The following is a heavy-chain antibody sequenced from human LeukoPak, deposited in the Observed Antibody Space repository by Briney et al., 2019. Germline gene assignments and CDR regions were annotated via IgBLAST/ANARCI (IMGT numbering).Heavy chain of an antibody. D-gene: IGHD3-22*01. Sequence: PGGSLRLSYAVSGITLSNYGMSWVRQAPGKGLEWVAGISGSGGGTNYADSVKGRFTISRDNPKNTLYLQMNGLRAEDTAVYFCAKRGVVIRVILVGFHKEAYYFDSWGQGALVTVSS. CDR1: GITLSNYG. J-gene: IGHJ4*02. CDR3: AKRGVVIRVILVGFHKEAYYFDS. V-gene: IGHV3-23*01. CDR2: ISGSGGGT.